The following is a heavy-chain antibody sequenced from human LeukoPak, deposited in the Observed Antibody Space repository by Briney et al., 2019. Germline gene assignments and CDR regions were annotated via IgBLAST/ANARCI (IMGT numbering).Heavy chain of an antibody. V-gene: IGHV1-2*02. CDR2: INPNSGGT. Sequence: ASVKVSCKASGYTFTGYYMHWVRQAPGQGLEWMGWINPNSGGTNYAQKFQGRVTMTRDTSISTAYMELRNLRSDDTAVYYCARGTIITIFGVVPPALDYWGQGTLVTVS. D-gene: IGHD3-3*01. CDR1: GYTFTGYY. CDR3: ARGTIITIFGVVPPALDY. J-gene: IGHJ4*02.